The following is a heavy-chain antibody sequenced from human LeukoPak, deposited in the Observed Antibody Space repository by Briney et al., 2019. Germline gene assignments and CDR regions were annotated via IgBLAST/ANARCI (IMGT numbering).Heavy chain of an antibody. CDR2: IYYNGRT. D-gene: IGHD6-13*01. J-gene: IGHJ6*03. CDR3: ARVGQQLAFQYYYYMDV. Sequence: SETLSLTCTVSAGSISSSNHYWGWIRQPPGKGLECLGSIYYNGRTYYNPSLKSRVSISVDTSKNQFSLKLNSVTVADTAVYYCARVGQQLAFQYYYYMDVWGKGTTVTVSS. V-gene: IGHV4-39*07. CDR1: AGSISSSNHY.